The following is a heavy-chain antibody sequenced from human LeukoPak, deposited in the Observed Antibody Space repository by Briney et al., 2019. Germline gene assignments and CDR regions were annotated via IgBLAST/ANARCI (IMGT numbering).Heavy chain of an antibody. D-gene: IGHD3-22*01. CDR2: INPNSGGT. CDR1: GYTFTGYY. V-gene: IGHV1-2*02. J-gene: IGHJ4*02. CDR3: ARSVTMIVVVFPFDY. Sequence: ASVKVSCKASGYTFTGYYMHWVRQAPGQGLEWMGWINPNSGGTNYAQKLQGRVTMTTDTSTSTAYMELRSLRSDDTAVYYCARSVTMIVVVFPFDYWGQGTLVTVSS.